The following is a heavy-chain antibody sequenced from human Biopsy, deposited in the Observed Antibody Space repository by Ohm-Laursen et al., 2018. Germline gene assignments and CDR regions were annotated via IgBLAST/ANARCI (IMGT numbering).Heavy chain of an antibody. D-gene: IGHD4-23*01. CDR3: ARGSNEYGGLYFPH. J-gene: IGHJ1*01. CDR2: ISHTGYT. V-gene: IGHV4-59*02. Sequence: PGTLSLTCTVSGDSVTKYYWTWIRQPPGKGLEWIGHISHTGYTSYKSSLKSRVTISLDTSRKHFSLRLTSLAAADTAVYYCARGSNEYGGLYFPHWGQGTLVTVSS. CDR1: GDSVTKYY.